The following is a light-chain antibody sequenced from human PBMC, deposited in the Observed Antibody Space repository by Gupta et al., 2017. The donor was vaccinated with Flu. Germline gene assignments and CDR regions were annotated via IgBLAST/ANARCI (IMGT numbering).Light chain of an antibody. Sequence: DIQMTQSPSTLSTSVGERVTITCRASQSISDYLAWYQQKPGKAPKVLIYKASNLESGVPSRFGASGAGTEXTLTISXLQPDDFATYYCQQYDPYSPWSFGXGTKVEMK. CDR2: KAS. CDR3: QQYDPYSPWS. J-gene: IGKJ1*01. V-gene: IGKV1-5*03. CDR1: QSISDY.